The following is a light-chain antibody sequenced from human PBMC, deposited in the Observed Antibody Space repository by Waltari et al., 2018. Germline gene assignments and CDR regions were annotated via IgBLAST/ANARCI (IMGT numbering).Light chain of an antibody. J-gene: IGLJ1*01. CDR1: SSNIGAGYD. V-gene: IGLV1-40*01. CDR3: QSYDSSLSGSEV. CDR2: GNN. Sequence: QSVLAQPPSVSGAPGQRVTISCTGSSSNIGAGYDVHWYQPLPGTAPKLLIFGNNNRPSGVPDRFSGSKSGTSASLAITGLQAEDEADYYCQSYDSSLSGSEVFGTGTKVTVL.